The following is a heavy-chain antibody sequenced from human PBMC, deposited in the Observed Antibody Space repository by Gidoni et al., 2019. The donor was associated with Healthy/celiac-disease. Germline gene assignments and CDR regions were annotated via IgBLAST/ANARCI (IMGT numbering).Heavy chain of an antibody. CDR3: VSTYYDILTGWFGAFDI. J-gene: IGHJ3*02. CDR2: INPSGGST. CDR1: GYTFTSSY. D-gene: IGHD3-9*01. Sequence: QVQLVHSGAEVKKPGASVKVSCTASGYTFTSSYMHWVRQAPRQGLEWMGIINPSGGSTIYAQKFQGRVTMTRETSKRTVYMELSSLRSEDTAVYYCVSTYYDILTGWFGAFDIWGQGTMVTVSS. V-gene: IGHV1-46*01.